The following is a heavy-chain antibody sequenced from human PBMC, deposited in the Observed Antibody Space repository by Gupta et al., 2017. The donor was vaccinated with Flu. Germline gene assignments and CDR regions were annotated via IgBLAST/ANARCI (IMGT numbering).Heavy chain of an antibody. D-gene: IGHD1-26*01. CDR1: GFTFNTYE. V-gene: IGHV3-48*03. J-gene: IGHJ4*02. CDR2: ISQREAT. CDR3: ARGHWDK. Sequence: EVQLVESVGGLVQPGGSLRLSCSISGFTFNTYEMSWVRQAPGRGLEWIAFISQREATYYTDPVRGRFSISRDTANNALYLQMSSLRDEDTAIYYCARGHWDKWGQGTPVTVSS.